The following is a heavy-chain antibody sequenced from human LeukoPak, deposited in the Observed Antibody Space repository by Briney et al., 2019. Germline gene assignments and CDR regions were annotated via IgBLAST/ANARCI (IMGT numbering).Heavy chain of an antibody. CDR2: MFYSGST. V-gene: IGHV4-59*08. Sequence: SETLSLTCSVSGGAISSYYWSWVRQPPGKGLEWIGYMFYSGSTNSNPSLKSRLTISVDTSKNQSSLKLSSVTAADTAVYYCARGGLMVHAHDAFDIWGQGTMVTVSS. CDR3: ARGGLMVHAHDAFDI. D-gene: IGHD2-8*01. J-gene: IGHJ3*02. CDR1: GGAISSYY.